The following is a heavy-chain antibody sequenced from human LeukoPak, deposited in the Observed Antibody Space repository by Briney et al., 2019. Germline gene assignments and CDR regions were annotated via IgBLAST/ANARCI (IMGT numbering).Heavy chain of an antibody. Sequence: VGSLRLSCAASVFTFSSYWMHWVRQVPGKGLVWVSRIDIDGSGARYADSVKGRFTISRDNAKNTVYLQMNSLRAEDTAVFYCARYWGSAGHFHYWDQGTLVTVSS. CDR2: IDIDGSGA. CDR3: ARYWGSAGHFHY. D-gene: IGHD7-27*01. V-gene: IGHV3-74*01. CDR1: VFTFSSYW. J-gene: IGHJ4*02.